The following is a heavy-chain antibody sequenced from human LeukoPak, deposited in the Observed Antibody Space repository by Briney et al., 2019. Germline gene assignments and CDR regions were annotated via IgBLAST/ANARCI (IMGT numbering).Heavy chain of an antibody. D-gene: IGHD1-26*01. V-gene: IGHV4-34*01. CDR3: ARRLGRAQGDY. Sequence: PSETLSLTCAVYGGSFSGYSWSWVRQPPGKGLEWIGEISNSGSTNYNPSLKSRVTISLDTSKNQFSLKLSSVTAADTAVYYCARRLGRAQGDYWGQGTLVTVSS. CDR2: ISNSGST. CDR1: GGSFSGYS. J-gene: IGHJ4*02.